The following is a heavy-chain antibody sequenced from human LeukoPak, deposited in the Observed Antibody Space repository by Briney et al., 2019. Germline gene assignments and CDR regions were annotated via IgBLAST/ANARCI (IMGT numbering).Heavy chain of an antibody. Sequence: PGGSLRLSCAASGSTFSSYSMNWVRQAPGKGLEWVSYISSSSSTIYYADSVKGRFTISGDNAKNSLYLQMNSLRAEDTAVYYCARLYSSSSGLAPSYWGQGTLVTVSS. CDR3: ARLYSSSSGLAPSY. V-gene: IGHV3-48*04. D-gene: IGHD6-6*01. CDR1: GSTFSSYS. J-gene: IGHJ4*02. CDR2: ISSSSSTI.